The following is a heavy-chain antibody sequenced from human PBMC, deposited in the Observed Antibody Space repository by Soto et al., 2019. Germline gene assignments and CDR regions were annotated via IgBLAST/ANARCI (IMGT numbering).Heavy chain of an antibody. V-gene: IGHV3-7*05. J-gene: IGHJ6*02. Sequence: GGSLRLSCAASGFTFSSYWMSWVRQAPGKGLEWVANIKQDGSEKYYVDSVKGRFTISRDNAKNSLYLQMNSLRAEDTAVYYCAGSYYSARYYYGMDVWGQGTTVTVSS. CDR2: IKQDGSEK. CDR3: AGSYYSARYYYGMDV. CDR1: GFTFSSYW. D-gene: IGHD3-10*01.